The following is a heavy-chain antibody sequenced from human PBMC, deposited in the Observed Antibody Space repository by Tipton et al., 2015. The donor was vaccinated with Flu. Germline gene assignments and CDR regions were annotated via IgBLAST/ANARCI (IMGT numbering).Heavy chain of an antibody. J-gene: IGHJ2*01. D-gene: IGHD1-26*01. CDR3: AKDGSGSSRSYWYFDL. Sequence: SLRLSCAASGFTFSSYAMSWVRQAPGKGLEWVSAISGSGGSTYYADSVKGRFTIFRDNSKNTLYLQMNSLRAEDTAVYYCAKDGSGSSRSYWYFDLWGRGTLVTVSS. CDR2: ISGSGGST. V-gene: IGHV3-23*01. CDR1: GFTFSSYA.